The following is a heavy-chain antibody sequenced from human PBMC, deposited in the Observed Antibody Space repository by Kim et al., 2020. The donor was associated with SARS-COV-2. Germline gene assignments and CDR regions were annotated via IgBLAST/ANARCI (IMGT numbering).Heavy chain of an antibody. J-gene: IGHJ4*02. CDR3: ARGPNYSPFDY. Sequence: INYARSGGGRFTISRDNAKNSLFLQMNSLRAEDTAVYYCARGPNYSPFDYWGQGTLVTVSS. V-gene: IGHV3-48*03. D-gene: IGHD4-4*01. CDR2: I.